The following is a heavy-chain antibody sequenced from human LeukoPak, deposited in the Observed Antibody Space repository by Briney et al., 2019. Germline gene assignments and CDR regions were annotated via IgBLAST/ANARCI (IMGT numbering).Heavy chain of an antibody. CDR2: IYYSGTT. CDR3: ASGITMIVVDS. D-gene: IGHD3-22*01. CDR1: GGSISNYY. J-gene: IGHJ4*02. V-gene: IGHV4-59*01. Sequence: SETLSLTCTVSGGSISNYYWSWIRQPPGKGLGWIGYIYYSGTTNYNPSLKSRVTISVDTSKNQFSLKLSSVTAADTAVYYCASGITMIVVDSWGQGTLVTVSS.